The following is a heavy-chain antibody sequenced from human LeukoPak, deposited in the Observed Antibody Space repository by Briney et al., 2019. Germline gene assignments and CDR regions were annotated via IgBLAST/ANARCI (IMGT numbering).Heavy chain of an antibody. Sequence: GASVKISCKASGYTFTDYYMHWVQQAPGQGLEWMGIINPSGGSTSYAQKFQGRVTMTRDTSTSTVYMELSSLRSEDTAVYYCARAGYYDSSGYSGWFDPWGQGTLVTVSS. CDR2: INPSGGST. CDR3: ARAGYYDSSGYSGWFDP. D-gene: IGHD3-22*01. V-gene: IGHV1-46*01. J-gene: IGHJ5*02. CDR1: GYTFTDYY.